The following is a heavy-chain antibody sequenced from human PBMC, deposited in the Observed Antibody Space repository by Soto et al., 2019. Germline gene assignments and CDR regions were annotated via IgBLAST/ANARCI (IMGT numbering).Heavy chain of an antibody. CDR1: GGSISSGGYY. Sequence: TSETLSLTCTVSGGSISSGGYYWSWIRQHPGKGLEWIGYIYYSGSTYYNPSLKSRVTISVDTSKNQFSLKLSSVTAADTAVYYCAAPPGIAAGGPGYWGQGTLVTVSS. CDR3: AAPPGIAAGGPGY. V-gene: IGHV4-31*03. CDR2: IYYSGST. J-gene: IGHJ4*02. D-gene: IGHD6-13*01.